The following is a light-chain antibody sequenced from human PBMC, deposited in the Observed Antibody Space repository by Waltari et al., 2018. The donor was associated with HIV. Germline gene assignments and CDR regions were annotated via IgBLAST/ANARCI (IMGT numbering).Light chain of an antibody. CDR3: SAWDDNVNAL. Sequence: NFMLTQPHSVSESPGKTVTISCTRSSGSIASNYVQWYQQRPGSSPTTVIYKNNQRPSGVPDRFSGSKSGTSASLAISGLQSDDEGDYYCSAWDDNVNALFGGGTKLTVL. CDR2: KNN. V-gene: IGLV6-57*01. CDR1: SGSIASNY. J-gene: IGLJ2*01.